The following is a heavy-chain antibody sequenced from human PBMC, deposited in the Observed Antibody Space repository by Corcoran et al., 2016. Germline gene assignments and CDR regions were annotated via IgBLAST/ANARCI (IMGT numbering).Heavy chain of an antibody. CDR3: ATQPAVVDQAY. J-gene: IGHJ4*02. Sequence: EVHLVESGGGLVQPGGSLRLSCAASGFFFSNYWMTWVRQAPGKGLEWVANIKPDGGETYYMDSVKGRFSISRDNARNTLYLQVSSLRAEDTAVYYCATQPAVVDQAYWGQGTLVTVSS. CDR1: GFFFSNYW. V-gene: IGHV3-7*01. D-gene: IGHD2-2*01. CDR2: IKPDGGET.